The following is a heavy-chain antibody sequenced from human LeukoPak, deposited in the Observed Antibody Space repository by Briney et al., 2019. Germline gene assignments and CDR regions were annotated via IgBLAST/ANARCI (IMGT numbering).Heavy chain of an antibody. CDR3: AELGITMIGGV. CDR1: GFTFSTYE. CDR2: ITDSGRTI. Sequence: GGSLRLSCAASGFTFSTYEMNWVRQAPGKGLEWVSYITDSGRTIYYADSVKGRFTISRDNAKNSLFLQMNSLRAEDTAVYYCAELGITMIGGVWGKGTTVTISS. J-gene: IGHJ6*04. D-gene: IGHD3-10*02. V-gene: IGHV3-48*03.